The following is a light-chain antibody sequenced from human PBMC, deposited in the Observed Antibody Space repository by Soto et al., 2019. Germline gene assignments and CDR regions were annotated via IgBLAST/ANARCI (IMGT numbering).Light chain of an antibody. Sequence: DIQMTQSPSTLSASVGDRVTITCRASQSISHWLAWYQQKPGKAPKLLIYDASSLESGVPSRFSGSGSGTEFTLTISSLQPDDFAPYYCQQYNSYSHTFGQGTKLEI. CDR3: QQYNSYSHT. CDR1: QSISHW. CDR2: DAS. V-gene: IGKV1-5*01. J-gene: IGKJ2*01.